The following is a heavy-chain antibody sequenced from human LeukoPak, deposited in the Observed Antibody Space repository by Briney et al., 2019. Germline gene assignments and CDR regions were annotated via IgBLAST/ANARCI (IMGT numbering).Heavy chain of an antibody. V-gene: IGHV4-59*12. CDR1: GGSISSYY. CDR3: ARWAMWELQYYFDY. CDR2: LYYTGTT. J-gene: IGHJ4*02. Sequence: SETLSLTCTVSGGSISSYYWGWVRQPPGKGLEWIGYLYYTGTTNYNPSLKSRVTISVDTSKNQFSLKLSSVTAADTAVYYCARWAMWELQYYFDYWGQGTLVTVSS. D-gene: IGHD1-26*01.